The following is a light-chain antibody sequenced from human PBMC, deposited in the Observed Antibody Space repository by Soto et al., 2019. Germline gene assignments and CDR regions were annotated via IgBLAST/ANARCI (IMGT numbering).Light chain of an antibody. Sequence: QSALTQPASLSGSPGQSITISCTGNSSDVGAYNYVSWYQQHPGKAPKVIIFEVTRRPSGISNRISGSKSGNTASLTISGLQAEDEADYFCGSSLSTNSLLFGGGTKLTVL. CDR3: GSSLSTNSLL. V-gene: IGLV2-14*01. J-gene: IGLJ2*01. CDR2: EVT. CDR1: SSDVGAYNY.